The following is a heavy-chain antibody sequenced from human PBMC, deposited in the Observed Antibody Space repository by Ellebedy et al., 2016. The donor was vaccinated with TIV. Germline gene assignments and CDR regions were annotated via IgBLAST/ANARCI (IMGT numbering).Heavy chain of an antibody. CDR1: GYTFSTYA. J-gene: IGHJ4*02. CDR2: INVGNGNT. CDR3: AASRVPGVEEYLFDD. Sequence: AASVKVSCKASGYTFSTYAVHWVRQAPGQRLEWMGWINVGNGNTKYSQNFQDKVTITRDTSASTAYMELSSLRSEDTAVYYCAASRVPGVEEYLFDDWGQGTLVTVSS. D-gene: IGHD3-16*01. V-gene: IGHV1-3*01.